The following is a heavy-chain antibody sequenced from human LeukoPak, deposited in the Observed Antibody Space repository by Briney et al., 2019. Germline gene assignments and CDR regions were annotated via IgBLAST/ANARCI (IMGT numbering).Heavy chain of an antibody. Sequence: PGGSLRLSCAASGFTFSSYAMSWVRQAPGKGLEWVSAISGSGGSTYYADSVKGRFTISRDNSKNMLYLQMNSLRAEDTAVYYCAKAPSSSSWEIDFDYWGQGTLVTVSS. CDR3: AKAPSSSSWEIDFDY. J-gene: IGHJ4*02. CDR2: ISGSGGST. V-gene: IGHV3-23*01. D-gene: IGHD6-13*01. CDR1: GFTFSSYA.